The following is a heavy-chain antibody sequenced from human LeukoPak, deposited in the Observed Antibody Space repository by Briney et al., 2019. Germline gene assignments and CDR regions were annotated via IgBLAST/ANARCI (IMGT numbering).Heavy chain of an antibody. CDR2: IYYSGST. D-gene: IGHD5-18*01. CDR3: ARDGGYSYGYPYYYGMDV. J-gene: IGHJ6*02. CDR1: GGSISSYY. Sequence: SETLSLTCTVSGGSISSYYWSWIRQPPGKGLEWIGYIYYSGSTNYNPSLKSRVTISVDTSKNQFSLKLSSVTAADTAVYYCARDGGYSYGYPYYYGMDVWGQGTTATVSS. V-gene: IGHV4-59*01.